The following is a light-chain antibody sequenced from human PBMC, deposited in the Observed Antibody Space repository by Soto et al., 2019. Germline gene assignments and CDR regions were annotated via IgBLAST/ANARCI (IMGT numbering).Light chain of an antibody. J-gene: IGKJ4*01. CDR3: NHRSGWHPRLT. CDR2: DAS. CDR1: RSVSSY. Sequence: EIVLTQSPATLSLSPGERATLSCGASRSVSSYLAWYQQQPGQAPRLLIYDASYRATGIPARFSGSGSGTEFPLTISSLQAEDFAVSCSNHRSGWHPRLTCGGGPRVQLK. V-gene: IGKV3-11*01.